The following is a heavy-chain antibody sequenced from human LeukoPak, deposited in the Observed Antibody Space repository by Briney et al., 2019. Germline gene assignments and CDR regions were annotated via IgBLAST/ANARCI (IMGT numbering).Heavy chain of an antibody. CDR2: ISGSGDSI. CDR1: GFTFSSYA. CDR3: AKNPTHAAAGIYFDC. J-gene: IGHJ4*02. V-gene: IGHV3-23*01. D-gene: IGHD6-13*01. Sequence: GGSLRLSCAASGFTFSSYAMSWIRQGPERGLEWVSTISGSGDSIYYADSVKGRFTISRDNSKNTLYLEVNSLRADDTAIYYCAKNPTHAAAGIYFDCWGQGTLVTVSS.